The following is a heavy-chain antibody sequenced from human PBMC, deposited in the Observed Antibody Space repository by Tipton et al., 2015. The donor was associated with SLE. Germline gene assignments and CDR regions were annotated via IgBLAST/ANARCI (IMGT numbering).Heavy chain of an antibody. CDR2: VYYSGTT. D-gene: IGHD3-22*01. V-gene: IGHV4-59*01. Sequence: TLSLTCTVSGGSISSYYWSWIRQSPGGGLEWIGYVYYSGTTKYNPSLKSRVTISVDTSKNQFSLKLSSVTAADTAVYYCARDSSGYYWFGPWGQGTLVTVSS. CDR3: ARDSSGYYWFGP. CDR1: GGSISSYY. J-gene: IGHJ5*02.